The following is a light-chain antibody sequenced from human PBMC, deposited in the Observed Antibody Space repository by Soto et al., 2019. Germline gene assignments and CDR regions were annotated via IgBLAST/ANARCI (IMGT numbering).Light chain of an antibody. J-gene: IGKJ1*01. CDR1: QSINTY. V-gene: IGKV3-20*01. CDR3: QQYGSSGT. Sequence: ETVCTQSPATLALSTGEGATLSCRASQSINTYLAWYQQKPGQAPRLLIYGASNRATGIPDRFSGSGSGTDFTLTISRLEPEDFAVYYCQQYGSSGTFGQGTKVDI. CDR2: GAS.